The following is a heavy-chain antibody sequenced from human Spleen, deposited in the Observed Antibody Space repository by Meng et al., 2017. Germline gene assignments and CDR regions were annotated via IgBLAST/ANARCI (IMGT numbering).Heavy chain of an antibody. V-gene: IGHV2-5*02. J-gene: IGHJ5*02. Sequence: QSTLMEPGPTLVKPTQTLTLTCTFSGFSLSTSGVGVGWIRQPPGKALEWLALIYWDDDKRYSPSLKSRLTITKDTSKSQVVLTMTNMDPVDTATYYCTHSLYGGTSDPWGQGTLVTVSS. CDR1: GFSLSTSGVG. CDR2: IYWDDDK. CDR3: THSLYGGTSDP. D-gene: IGHD4-23*01.